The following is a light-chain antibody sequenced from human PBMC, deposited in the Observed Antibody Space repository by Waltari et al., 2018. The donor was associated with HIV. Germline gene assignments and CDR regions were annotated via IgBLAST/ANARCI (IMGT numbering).Light chain of an antibody. CDR3: TSYTSSNTLVI. J-gene: IGLJ2*01. CDR1: SSDVGGYNY. V-gene: IGLV2-14*03. Sequence: QSALTQTASVSVSPGQSITIPCTGTSSDVGGYNYIPCYQQHPGKAPKLMIYHVSNRPSGVSNRFSGSKSGNTASLTISGLQAEDEADYYCTSYTSSNTLVIFGGGTKLTVL. CDR2: HVS.